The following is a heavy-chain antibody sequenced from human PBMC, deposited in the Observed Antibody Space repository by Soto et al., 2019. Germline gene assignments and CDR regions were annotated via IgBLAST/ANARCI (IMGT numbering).Heavy chain of an antibody. J-gene: IGHJ4*02. D-gene: IGHD2-2*01. CDR3: AKDIGGSREAFDY. CDR2: ISWNSGSI. Sequence: EVQLVESGGGLVQPGRSLRLSCAASGFTFDDYAMHWVQQAPGKGLEWVSGISWNSGSIGYADSVKGRFTISRDNAKNSLYLQMNSLRAEDTALYYCAKDIGGSREAFDYWGQGTLVTVSS. CDR1: GFTFDDYA. V-gene: IGHV3-9*01.